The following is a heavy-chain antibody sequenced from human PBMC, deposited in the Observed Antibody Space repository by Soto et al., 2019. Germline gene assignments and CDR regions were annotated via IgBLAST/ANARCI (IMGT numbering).Heavy chain of an antibody. Sequence: PVGSLRLSCAASGFTFSSYSMNWVRQAPGKGLEWVSSISSSSSYIYYADSVKGRFTISRDNAKNSLYLQMNSLRAEDTAVYYCARGGKEFWSGYSLHYFDYWGQGTLVTVS. D-gene: IGHD3-3*01. J-gene: IGHJ4*02. CDR2: ISSSSSYI. CDR3: ARGGKEFWSGYSLHYFDY. CDR1: GFTFSSYS. V-gene: IGHV3-21*01.